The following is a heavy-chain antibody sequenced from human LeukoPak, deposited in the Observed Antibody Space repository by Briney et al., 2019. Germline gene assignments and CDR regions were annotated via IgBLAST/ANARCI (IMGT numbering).Heavy chain of an antibody. CDR3: AKKISRWLDYYYYGMDV. J-gene: IGHJ6*02. Sequence: PGGSLRLSCAASGFTFSSYSMNWVRQAPGKGLEWVSSISSSSSYIYYADSVKGRFTISRDNAKNSLYLQMNSLRAEDTAVYYCAKKISRWLDYYYYGMDVWGQGTTVTVSS. CDR2: ISSSSSYI. D-gene: IGHD6-19*01. CDR1: GFTFSSYS. V-gene: IGHV3-21*04.